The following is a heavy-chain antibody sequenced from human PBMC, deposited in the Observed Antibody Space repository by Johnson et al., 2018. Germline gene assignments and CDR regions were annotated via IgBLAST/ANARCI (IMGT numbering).Heavy chain of an antibody. J-gene: IGHJ6*03. CDR3: AKVASDSYYYNYMDV. V-gene: IGHV3-33*06. CDR2: IWYDGSNK. Sequence: VQLVESGGGVVQPGRSLRLSCAASGFTFSSYGMHWVRQAPGKGLEWVAVIWYDGSNKYYADSVKGRFTISRDNSKNTLYLQMNSRSAEDTAVYYCAKVASDSYYYNYMDVWGKGTTVTVSS. D-gene: IGHD2-21*01. CDR1: GFTFSSYG.